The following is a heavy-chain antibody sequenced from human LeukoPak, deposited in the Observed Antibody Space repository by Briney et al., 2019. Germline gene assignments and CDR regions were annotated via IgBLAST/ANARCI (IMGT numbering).Heavy chain of an antibody. CDR2: IKRDGSEK. D-gene: IGHD3-3*01. J-gene: IGHJ4*02. Sequence: PGGSLRLSCEASGFTFSGNWMSWVRQAPGKGLDWVANIKRDGSEKYYVDSVKGRFTISRDNAKNSLYLQMNSLRVEDTAVYYCARDYTFGLPEYWGQGSLVTVSS. CDR1: GFTFSGNW. CDR3: ARDYTFGLPEY. V-gene: IGHV3-7*01.